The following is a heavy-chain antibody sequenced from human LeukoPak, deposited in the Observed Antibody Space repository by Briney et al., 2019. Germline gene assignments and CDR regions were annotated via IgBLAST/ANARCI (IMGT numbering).Heavy chain of an antibody. CDR3: AREGRYSGYDGSAGDY. D-gene: IGHD5-12*01. CDR1: GYTFTSYA. CDR2: INAGNGNT. Sequence: GASVKVSCKASGYTFTSYAKHWVRQAPGQRLEWMGWINAGNGNTKYSQKFQGRVTITRDTSASTAYMELSSLRSEDTAVYYCAREGRYSGYDGSAGDYWGQGTLVTVSS. J-gene: IGHJ4*02. V-gene: IGHV1-3*01.